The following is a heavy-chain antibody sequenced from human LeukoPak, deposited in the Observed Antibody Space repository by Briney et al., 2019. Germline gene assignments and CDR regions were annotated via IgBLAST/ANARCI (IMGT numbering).Heavy chain of an antibody. CDR2: INHSGST. CDR3: ARGPPAGRDREDY. D-gene: IGHD3-10*01. J-gene: IGHJ4*02. Sequence: SETLSLTCAVYGGSFSGYYWSWIRQPPGKGLEWIGEINHSGSTNYNPSLKSRVTISVDTSKNQFPLKLSSVTAADTAVYYCARGPPAGRDREDYWGQGTLVTVAS. CDR1: GGSFSGYY. V-gene: IGHV4-34*01.